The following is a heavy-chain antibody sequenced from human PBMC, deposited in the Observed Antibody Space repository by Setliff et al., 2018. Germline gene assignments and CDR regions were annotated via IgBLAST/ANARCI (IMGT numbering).Heavy chain of an antibody. CDR1: GFTFSNHW. CDR3: ARLRKDYGDYYYFDY. Sequence: GGSLRLSCAASGFTFSNHWMTWVRQAPGKGLEWVSSISGGGRYTYSADSVRGRFTISRDNAKNSLYLQMNSLRAEDTAVYYCARLRKDYGDYYYFDYWGQGTLVTVSS. D-gene: IGHD4-17*01. V-gene: IGHV3-21*01. CDR2: ISGGGRYT. J-gene: IGHJ4*02.